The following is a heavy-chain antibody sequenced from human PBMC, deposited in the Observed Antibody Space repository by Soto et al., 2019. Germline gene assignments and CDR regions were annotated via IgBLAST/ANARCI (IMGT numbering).Heavy chain of an antibody. CDR2: IIPIFGTA. J-gene: IGHJ1*01. Sequence: GASVKVSCKASGGTFSSYAISWVRQAPGQGLEWMGGIIPIFGTANYAQKFQGRVTITADKSTSTAYMELSSLRSDDTAIYYCAREENCSGGTCYSEYFHRWGQGTLVTVS. CDR3: AREENCSGGTCYSEYFHR. CDR1: GGTFSSYA. D-gene: IGHD2-15*01. V-gene: IGHV1-69*06.